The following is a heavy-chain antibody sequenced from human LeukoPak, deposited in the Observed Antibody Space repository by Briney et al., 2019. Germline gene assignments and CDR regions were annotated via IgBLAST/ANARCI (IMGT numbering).Heavy chain of an antibody. V-gene: IGHV3-48*02. D-gene: IGHD2-15*01. CDR3: ARVGRDSQHLEY. J-gene: IGHJ4*02. Sequence: PGGSLRLSCAASGFTFSSYMMNWVRQAPGKGLEWVSYINSNSRTIYYADSVKGRLTFSRDNAKNLLYLQMNSLRDEDTAVYYCARVGRDSQHLEYRGPGTLVTVSS. CDR2: INSNSRTI. CDR1: GFTFSSYM.